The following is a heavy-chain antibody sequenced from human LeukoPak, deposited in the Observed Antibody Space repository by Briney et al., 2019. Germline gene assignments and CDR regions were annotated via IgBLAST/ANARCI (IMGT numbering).Heavy chain of an antibody. CDR1: GFTFSSYA. CDR2: ISSSGSTI. Sequence: GGSLRLSCAASGFTFSSYAMSWVRQAPGKGLEWVSYISSSGSTIYYADSVKGRFTISRDNAKNSLYLQMNSLRAEDTAVYYCARDAVGAKRHAPTNWFDPWGQGTLVTVSS. CDR3: ARDAVGAKRHAPTNWFDP. D-gene: IGHD1-26*01. V-gene: IGHV3-48*04. J-gene: IGHJ5*02.